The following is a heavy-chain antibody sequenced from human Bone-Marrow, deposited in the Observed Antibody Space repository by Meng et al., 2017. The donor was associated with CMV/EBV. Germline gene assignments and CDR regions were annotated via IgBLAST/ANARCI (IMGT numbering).Heavy chain of an antibody. J-gene: IGHJ4*02. CDR2: IIPIFGTR. CDR1: GGTVSSYA. CDR3: ARGWGGDQEAIDY. Sequence: KASGGTVSSYAISWVRQAPGQGLGWMGVIIPIFGTRNYAQKFQGRVTITADESTSTAYMELSSLRSEDTAVYYCARGWGGDQEAIDYWRQGTLVTVSS. D-gene: IGHD4-17*01. V-gene: IGHV1-69*01.